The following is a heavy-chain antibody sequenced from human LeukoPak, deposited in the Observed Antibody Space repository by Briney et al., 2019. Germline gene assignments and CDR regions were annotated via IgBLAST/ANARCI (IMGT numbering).Heavy chain of an antibody. V-gene: IGHV3-23*01. CDR2: ISGSGGST. J-gene: IGHJ4*02. D-gene: IGHD3-3*01. CDR1: GFTFSNYA. CDR3: AKGGVDYYDFWSGYYTFDY. Sequence: PGGSLRLSCAASGFTFSNYAMSWVRQAPGKGLEWVSAISGSGGSTYYADSVKGRFTISRDNSKNTLYLQMNSLGAEDTAVYYCAKGGVDYYDFWSGYYTFDYWGQGTLVTVSS.